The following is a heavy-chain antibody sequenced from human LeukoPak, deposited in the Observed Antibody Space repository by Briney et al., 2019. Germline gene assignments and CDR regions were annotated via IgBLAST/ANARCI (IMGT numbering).Heavy chain of an antibody. V-gene: IGHV4-34*01. CDR3: ARGISGYFGTSGYYYDY. J-gene: IGHJ4*02. Sequence: SETLSLTCAVYGGSFSGYYWTWVRQPPGKGLEWIGEIYHSGSINYNPSLKNRITLSIDKSNNHFSLRLSSLSAADTAVYYCARGISGYFGTSGYYYDYWGQGTLVTVSS. CDR2: IYHSGSI. D-gene: IGHD3-22*01. CDR1: GGSFSGYY.